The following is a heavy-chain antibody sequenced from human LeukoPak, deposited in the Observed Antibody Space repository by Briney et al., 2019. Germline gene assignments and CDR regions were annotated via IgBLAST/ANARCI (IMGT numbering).Heavy chain of an antibody. CDR1: GYSISSGYY. V-gene: IGHV4-38-2*02. CDR3: ARASSFGRSSTSVDY. CDR2: IYHSGST. Sequence: PSETLSLTCTVSGYSISSGYYWGWIRRPPGNGLEWIGSIYHSGSTYYNPSLKSRVTISVDTSKNQFSLKLSSVTPADTAVYYCARASSFGRSSTSVDYWGQGTLVTVSS. D-gene: IGHD2-2*01. J-gene: IGHJ4*02.